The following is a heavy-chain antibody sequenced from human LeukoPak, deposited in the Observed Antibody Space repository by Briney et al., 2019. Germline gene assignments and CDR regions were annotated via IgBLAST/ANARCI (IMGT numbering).Heavy chain of an antibody. V-gene: IGHV3-49*04. CDR1: GFTFGDYA. CDR3: TRDLDYYGSGLVPTYWFDP. Sequence: HAGGSLRLSCTASGFTFGDYAMSWVRQAPGKGLEWVGFIRSKAYGGTTEYAASVKGRFTISRDDSKSIAYLQMNSLKTEDTAVYYCTRDLDYYGSGLVPTYWFDPWGQGTLVTVSS. J-gene: IGHJ5*02. D-gene: IGHD3-10*01. CDR2: IRSKAYGGTT.